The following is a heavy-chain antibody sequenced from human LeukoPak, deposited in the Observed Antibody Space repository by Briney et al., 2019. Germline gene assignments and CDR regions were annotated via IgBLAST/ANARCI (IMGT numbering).Heavy chain of an antibody. CDR2: ISYDGSNK. CDR1: GFTFSSYA. Sequence: GGSLRLSCAASGFTFSSYAMHWVRQAPGKGLEWVAVISYDGSNKYYADSVKGRFTISRDNSKNTLYLQMNSLRAEDTAVYYCARDIYGDYPSYFDYWGQRTLVTVSS. D-gene: IGHD4-17*01. V-gene: IGHV3-30-3*01. J-gene: IGHJ4*02. CDR3: ARDIYGDYPSYFDY.